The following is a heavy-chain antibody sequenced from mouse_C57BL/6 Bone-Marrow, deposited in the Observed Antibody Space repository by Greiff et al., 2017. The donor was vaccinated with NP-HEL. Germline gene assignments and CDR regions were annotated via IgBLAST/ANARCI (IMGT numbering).Heavy chain of an antibody. CDR3: ARLGTTVVAHWYFDV. J-gene: IGHJ1*03. V-gene: IGHV4-1*01. Sequence: AASGVDFSRYWMSWVRRAPGKGLEWIGEINPDSSTINYAPSLKDKFIISRDNAKNTLYLQMSKVRSEDTALYYCARLGTTVVAHWYFDVWGTGTTVTVSS. CDR2: INPDSSTI. CDR1: GVDFSRYW. D-gene: IGHD1-1*01.